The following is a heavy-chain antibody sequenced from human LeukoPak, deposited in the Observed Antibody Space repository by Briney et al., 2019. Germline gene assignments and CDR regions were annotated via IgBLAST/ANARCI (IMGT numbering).Heavy chain of an antibody. D-gene: IGHD3-3*01. CDR1: GGSISSHY. V-gene: IGHV4-59*11. Sequence: SETLSLTCTVSGGSISSHYWSWIRQPPGKGLEWIGYIYYSGSTNYNPSLKNRVTISVDTSKNQFSLKLSSVTAADTAAYYCARVPYDFWSGKRDKNWFDPWGQGTLVTASS. CDR2: IYYSGST. J-gene: IGHJ5*02. CDR3: ARVPYDFWSGKRDKNWFDP.